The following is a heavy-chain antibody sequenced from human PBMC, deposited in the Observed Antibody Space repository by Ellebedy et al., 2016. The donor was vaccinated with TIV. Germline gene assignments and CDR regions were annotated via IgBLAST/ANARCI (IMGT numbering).Heavy chain of an antibody. D-gene: IGHD2-15*01. J-gene: IGHJ6*02. V-gene: IGHV4-59*01. CDR3: ARDGVDGMDV. CDR1: GGSIRGYY. Sequence: MPSETLSLTCSVSGGSIRGYYWIWIRQTPGKGLEWIGNIDYSGSTKYNPSLKSRVTISIDRSKNQFSRNLRSASAADTAVYYCARDGVDGMDVWGQGTTVAVSS. CDR2: IDYSGST.